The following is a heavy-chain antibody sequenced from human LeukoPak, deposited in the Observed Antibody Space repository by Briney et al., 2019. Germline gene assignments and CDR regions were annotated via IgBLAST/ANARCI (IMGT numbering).Heavy chain of an antibody. J-gene: IGHJ4*02. V-gene: IGHV3-23*01. Sequence: GGSLRLSCAGSGFTFSSYAMSWVRQAPGQGLEWVSVISDSGDYTSYADSVRGRFTISRDNSRNTLYLQMISLRPEDTAVYYCAKDTSIGKYCTYGVCSPFDYWGQGTLVTVSS. CDR1: GFTFSSYA. CDR2: ISDSGDYT. CDR3: AKDTSIGKYCTYGVCSPFDY. D-gene: IGHD2-8*01.